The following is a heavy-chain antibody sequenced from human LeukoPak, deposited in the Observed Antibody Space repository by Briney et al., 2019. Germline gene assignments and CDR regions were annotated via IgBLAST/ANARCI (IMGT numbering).Heavy chain of an antibody. Sequence: GASVKVSCKASGYTFTSYGISWVRQAPGQGLEWMGWISAYNGNTNYAQKLQGRVTMTTDTSTSTAYMELRSLRSHDTAVYYCSRADSSGWSYISHWGQGSLVTVSS. CDR1: GYTFTSYG. V-gene: IGHV1-18*01. J-gene: IGHJ1*01. D-gene: IGHD6-19*01. CDR3: SRADSSGWSYISH. CDR2: ISAYNGNT.